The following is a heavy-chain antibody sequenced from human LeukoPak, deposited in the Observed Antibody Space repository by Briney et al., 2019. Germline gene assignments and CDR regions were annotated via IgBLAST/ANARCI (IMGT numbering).Heavy chain of an antibody. Sequence: SQTLSLTCTVSGGSISIGGYYWSWIRQHPGKGLEWIGYIYYSGSTYYNPSLKSRVTISVDTSKNQFSLKLSSVTAADTAVYYCARAGKYSSSSGGWFDPWGQGTLVTVSS. D-gene: IGHD6-6*01. CDR1: GGSISIGGYY. J-gene: IGHJ5*02. CDR2: IYYSGST. CDR3: ARAGKYSSSSGGWFDP. V-gene: IGHV4-31*03.